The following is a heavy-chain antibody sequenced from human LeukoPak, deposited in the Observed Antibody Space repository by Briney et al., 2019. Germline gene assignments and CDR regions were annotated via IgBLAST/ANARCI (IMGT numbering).Heavy chain of an antibody. Sequence: GGSLRLSCAASGFTFSSYAMHWVRQAPGEGLEWVAVISYEGSNKYYADSVKGRFTISRDNAKNSLYLQMNSLRAEDTAVYYCARATPGEYSSSSGFDYWGQGTLVTVSS. J-gene: IGHJ4*02. CDR1: GFTFSSYA. D-gene: IGHD6-6*01. CDR3: ARATPGEYSSSSGFDY. CDR2: ISYEGSNK. V-gene: IGHV3-30-3*01.